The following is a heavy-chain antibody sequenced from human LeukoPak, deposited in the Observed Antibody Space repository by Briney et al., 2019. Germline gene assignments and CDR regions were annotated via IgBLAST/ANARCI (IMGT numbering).Heavy chain of an antibody. V-gene: IGHV2-26*01. D-gene: IGHD3-16*01. CDR3: ARITLGGYFDY. CDR2: IFSNDEK. CDR1: GFSLSNARVG. J-gene: IGHJ4*02. Sequence: SGPVLVKPTETLTLTCTDSGFSLSNARVGVSWIRQPPGKALEWLAYIFSNDEKSYSTSLKSRLTISKDTSTSQVVLTMTNMDPVDTATYYCARITLGGYFDYWGQGTLVTVSS.